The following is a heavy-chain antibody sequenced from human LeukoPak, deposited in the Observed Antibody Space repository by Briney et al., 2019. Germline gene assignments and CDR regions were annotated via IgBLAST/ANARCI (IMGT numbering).Heavy chain of an antibody. CDR2: INSDGSST. J-gene: IGHJ4*02. CDR1: GFTFSSYW. CDR3: AKNPTIIAVAGTGRDY. D-gene: IGHD6-19*01. V-gene: IGHV3-74*01. Sequence: GGSLRLSCAASGFTFSSYWMHWVRQAPGKGLVWVSRINSDGSSTSYADSVKGRFTISRDNAKNTLYLQMNSLRAEDTAVYYCAKNPTIIAVAGTGRDYWGQGTLVTVSS.